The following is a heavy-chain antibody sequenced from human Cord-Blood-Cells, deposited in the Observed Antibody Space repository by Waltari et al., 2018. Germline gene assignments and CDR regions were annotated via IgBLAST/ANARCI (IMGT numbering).Heavy chain of an antibody. CDR3: ARRSIAAAGTDY. CDR1: GGSISSSSYY. D-gene: IGHD6-13*01. V-gene: IGHV4-39*01. J-gene: IGHJ4*02. Sequence: QLQLQESGPGLVKPSETLSLTCTVSGGSISSSSYYWGWIRQPPGKGLEWIGSIYYSGSTYYNPSLKSRVTISLDTSKNHFSLKLSSVTAADTAVYYCARRSIAAAGTDYWGQGTLVTVSS. CDR2: IYYSGST.